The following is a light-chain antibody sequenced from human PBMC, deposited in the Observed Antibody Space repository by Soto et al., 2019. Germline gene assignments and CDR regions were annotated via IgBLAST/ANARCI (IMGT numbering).Light chain of an antibody. CDR1: QGVATN. CDR3: QQYNNWPPT. J-gene: IGKJ5*01. V-gene: IGKV3-15*01. Sequence: IVLTQSPATLFLSPGDRAILSWKAGQGVATNFAWYKQKPGQAPRLLSYGASTRAIGIPARFSGSGSGTEFTLTISSLKSEDFAVYYCQQYNNWPPTFGQGTRLEIK. CDR2: GAS.